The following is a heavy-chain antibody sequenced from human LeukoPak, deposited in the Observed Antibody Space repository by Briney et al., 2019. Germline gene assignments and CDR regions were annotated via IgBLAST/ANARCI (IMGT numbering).Heavy chain of an antibody. D-gene: IGHD5-18*01. CDR3: SRGPIQLWLHNAMDV. J-gene: IGHJ6*02. V-gene: IGHV3-49*04. Sequence: GGSLRLSCTASGFTFGDHAMSWVRPAPGKGLEWVGFIRSKVYGGTTEYAASVKGRSTISRDDSKSIAYLQMNSLKTEDTAVYYCSRGPIQLWLHNAMDVWGQGTTVTVSS. CDR2: IRSKVYGGTT. CDR1: GFTFGDHA.